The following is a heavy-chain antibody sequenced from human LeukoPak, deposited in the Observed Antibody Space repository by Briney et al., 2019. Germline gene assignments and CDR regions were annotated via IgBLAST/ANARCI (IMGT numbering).Heavy chain of an antibody. CDR1: GGSFSGYY. CDR3: ARDIVVVPAAMPVAYYFDY. V-gene: IGHV4-34*01. CDR2: INHSGST. D-gene: IGHD2-2*01. Sequence: PSETLPLTCAVYGGSFSGYYWSWVRQPPGKGLEWIGEINHSGSTNYNPSLKSRVTISVDTSKNQFSLKLSSVTAADTAVYYCARDIVVVPAAMPVAYYFDYWGQGTLVTVSS. J-gene: IGHJ4*02.